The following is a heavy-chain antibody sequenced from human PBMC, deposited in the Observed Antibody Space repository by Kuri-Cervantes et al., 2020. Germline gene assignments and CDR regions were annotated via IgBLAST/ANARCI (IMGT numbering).Heavy chain of an antibody. Sequence: ASVKVSCKASGYTFTSYGISWVRQAPGQGLEWMGWISAYNGNTNYAQKLQGRVTMTTDTSTSTAYMELRSLRSDDTAVYYCARGYYYGSGTRSGYFDYWGQGTLVTVSS. V-gene: IGHV1-18*01. J-gene: IGHJ4*02. CDR1: GYTFTSYG. CDR3: ARGYYYGSGTRSGYFDY. D-gene: IGHD3-10*01. CDR2: ISAYNGNT.